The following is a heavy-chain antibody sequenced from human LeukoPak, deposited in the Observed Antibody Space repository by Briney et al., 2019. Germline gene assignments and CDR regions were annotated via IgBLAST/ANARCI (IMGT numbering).Heavy chain of an antibody. CDR1: GYTFTGYY. D-gene: IGHD3-22*01. CDR3: ASGSSYDSSGRGFDY. V-gene: IGHV1-2*02. J-gene: IGHJ4*02. Sequence: ASVKVSCKASGYTFTGYYMHWVRQAPGQGLEWMGWINPNSGGTNYAQKFQGRVTMTRDTSTSTAYMELSRLRFDDRAVYYCASGSSYDSSGRGFDYWGQGTLVTVSS. CDR2: INPNSGGT.